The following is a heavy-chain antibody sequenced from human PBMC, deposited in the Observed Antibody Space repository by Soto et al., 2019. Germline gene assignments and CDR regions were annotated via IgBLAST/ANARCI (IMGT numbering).Heavy chain of an antibody. CDR3: VKDTPQEWLLVFHY. CDR2: ISGSGDST. Sequence: EVQLLESGGGLVQPGGSLRLSCAGSGFTFSNYAMSWVRQAPGKGLEWVSAISGSGDSTYYANSVKGRFTISRDNSKNTLYRQMNSLRAEDTAVYYCVKDTPQEWLLVFHYWGQGTLVTVSS. CDR1: GFTFSNYA. D-gene: IGHD3-3*01. V-gene: IGHV3-23*01. J-gene: IGHJ4*02.